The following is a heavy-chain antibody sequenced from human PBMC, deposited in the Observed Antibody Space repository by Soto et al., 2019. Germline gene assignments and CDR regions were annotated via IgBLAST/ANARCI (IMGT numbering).Heavy chain of an antibody. J-gene: IGHJ6*02. CDR1: GYSFTSYW. V-gene: IGHV5-51*01. D-gene: IGHD6-6*01. CDR3: ACSSIAAPGYYYGMDV. CDR2: IYPGNSDT. Sequence: PGESLKISCKGSGYSFTSYWIGWERQMPGKGLEWMAIIYPGNSDTRYSPSFQGQVTISADKSISTAYLQWSSLKASDTAMYYCACSSIAAPGYYYGMDVWGQGTTVTVSS.